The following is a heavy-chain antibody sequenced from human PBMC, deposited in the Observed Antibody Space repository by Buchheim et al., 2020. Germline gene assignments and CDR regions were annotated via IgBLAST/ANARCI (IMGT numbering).Heavy chain of an antibody. J-gene: IGHJ6*02. Sequence: QVQLQESGPGLVKPSGTLSLTCAVSGGSISSSNWWSWVRQPPGKGLEWIGEIYHSGSTNYNPSLKSRVTISVDTSKNQFSLKLSSVTAADTAVYYCARDLGYCSGGSCYGGDYYGMDVWGQGTT. CDR2: IYHSGST. D-gene: IGHD2-15*01. V-gene: IGHV4-4*02. CDR1: GGSISSSNW. CDR3: ARDLGYCSGGSCYGGDYYGMDV.